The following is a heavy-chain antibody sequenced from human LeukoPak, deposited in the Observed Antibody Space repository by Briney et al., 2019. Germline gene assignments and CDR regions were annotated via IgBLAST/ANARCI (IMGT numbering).Heavy chain of an antibody. V-gene: IGHV4-39*07. D-gene: IGHD4-23*01. CDR1: GGSISSSSYY. CDR2: IYYSGST. J-gene: IGHJ4*02. Sequence: PSETLSLTCTVSGGSISSSSYYWGWIRQPPGKGLEWIGSIYYSGSTYYNPSLKSRVTISVDTSKNQFSLKLSSVTAADTAVYYCAGLDYGGYYFDYWGQGTLVTVSS. CDR3: AGLDYGGYYFDY.